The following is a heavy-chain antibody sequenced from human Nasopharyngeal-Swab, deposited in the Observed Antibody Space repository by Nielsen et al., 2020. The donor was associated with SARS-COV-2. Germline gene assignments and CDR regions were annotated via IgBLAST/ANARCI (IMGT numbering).Heavy chain of an antibody. CDR1: GYTFTRYY. D-gene: IGHD2-15*01. CDR2: INPGGGSA. J-gene: IGHJ5*02. CDR3: AGGGDPREVVAATDCFDP. V-gene: IGHV1-46*01. Sequence: ASVKVSCKASGYTFTRYYIHWVRQAPGQGLEWMGIINPGGGSARYSQNFQGRVTMTRDTSTSTVYMELSSLRSEDTAVYYCAGGGDPREVVAATDCFDPWSQGTLVTVSS.